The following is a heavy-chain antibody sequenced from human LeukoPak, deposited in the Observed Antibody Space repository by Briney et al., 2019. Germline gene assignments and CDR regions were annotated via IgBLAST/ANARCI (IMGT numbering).Heavy chain of an antibody. V-gene: IGHV1-18*01. CDR1: SYTSNIYG. D-gene: IGHD1-26*01. Sequence: ASVRVSCKVSSYTSNIYGINWVRQAPGQGLEWMGWGSAYTGNTNYAQNFQGRVTMTTDTSMNTAYMELRSLRSDDTAIYYCARSTSIVGKFDYWGQGTLVTVSS. J-gene: IGHJ4*02. CDR3: ARSTSIVGKFDY. CDR2: GSAYTGNT.